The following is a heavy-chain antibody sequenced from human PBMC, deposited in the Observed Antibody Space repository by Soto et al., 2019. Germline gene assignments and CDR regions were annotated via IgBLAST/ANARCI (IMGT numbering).Heavy chain of an antibody. CDR1: DGTFSSYA. CDR2: IIPIFGKA. D-gene: IGHD3-16*01. Sequence: QVHLVQSGAEVTKPGSSVKGSCKASDGTFSSYAISWVRQAPGQGLEWMGGIIPIFGKANYAQKFQGRVTITADESMSRAYMDVSGLISEDTAVYDCARGGSDAAGLDYWGQGTLVPVSS. CDR3: ARGGSDAAGLDY. J-gene: IGHJ4*02. V-gene: IGHV1-69*01.